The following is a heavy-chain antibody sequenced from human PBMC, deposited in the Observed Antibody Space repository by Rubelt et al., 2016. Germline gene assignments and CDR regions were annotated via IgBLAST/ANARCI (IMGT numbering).Heavy chain of an antibody. CDR3: ARETMVRGVGFDY. Sequence: TVSSNYMSWVRQAPGKGLEWVSVIYIGGSTYYADSAKGRFTISRNNSKNTLYLQMNSLRAEDTAVYYCARETMVRGVGFDYWGQGTLVTVSS. D-gene: IGHD3-10*01. J-gene: IGHJ4*02. CDR2: IYIGGST. V-gene: IGHV3-53*04. CDR1: TVSSNY.